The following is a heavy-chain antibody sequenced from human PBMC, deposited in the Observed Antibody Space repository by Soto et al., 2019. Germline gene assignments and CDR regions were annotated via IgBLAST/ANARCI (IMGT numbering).Heavy chain of an antibody. CDR3: ARGHQVDTAMEPFDY. V-gene: IGHV4-34*01. D-gene: IGHD5-18*01. CDR1: GGSFSGYY. CDR2: INHSGST. J-gene: IGHJ4*02. Sequence: PSETLSLTCAVYGGSFSGYYWSWIRQPPGKGLEWIGEINHSGSTNYNPSLKSRVTISVDTSKNQFSLKLSSVTAADTAAYYCARGHQVDTAMEPFDYWGQGTLVTVSS.